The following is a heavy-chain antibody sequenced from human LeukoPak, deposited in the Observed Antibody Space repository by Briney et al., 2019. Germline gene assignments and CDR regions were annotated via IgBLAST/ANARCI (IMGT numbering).Heavy chain of an antibody. CDR1: GYTFTAYY. J-gene: IGHJ4*02. V-gene: IGHV1-2*02. CDR2: INPNSGGT. CDR3: ARRCDTSSYYTYYFDY. D-gene: IGHD3-22*01. Sequence: ASVKVSCKASGYTFTAYYIHWVRQAPGQGLEWMGWINPNSGGTNYAQKFQGRVTMTRDTSISTAYMELSRLRSDDTAVYFCARRCDTSSYYTYYFDYGGQGTLVTVSS.